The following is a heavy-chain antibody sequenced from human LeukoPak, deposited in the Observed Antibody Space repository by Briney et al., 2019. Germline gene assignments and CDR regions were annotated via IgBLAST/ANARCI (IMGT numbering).Heavy chain of an antibody. CDR3: ARVASPSSWYGYYYYYYMDV. V-gene: IGHV1-2*02. Sequence: GASVKVSCKASGYTFTGYYMHWVRQAPGQGLEWMGWINPNSGGTNYAQKFQGRVTMTRDTSISTAYMELSRLRSDDTAVYYCARVASPSSWYGYYYYYYMDVWGRGTTVTVSS. CDR1: GYTFTGYY. J-gene: IGHJ6*03. CDR2: INPNSGGT. D-gene: IGHD6-13*01.